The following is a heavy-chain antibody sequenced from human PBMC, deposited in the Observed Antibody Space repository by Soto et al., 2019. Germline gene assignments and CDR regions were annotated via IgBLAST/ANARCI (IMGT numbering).Heavy chain of an antibody. D-gene: IGHD1-26*01. V-gene: IGHV3-11*06. CDR1: GFTFSDYY. CDR2: IRGSGSYT. Sequence: GGSMRLSCAASGFTFSDYYMSWIRQAPGKGLEWISYIRGSGSYTDYADSVKGRFTISRDNAKNSLYLQMNSLRAEDTAVYYCARDGGNSGRYDYWGQGTLVTVSS. J-gene: IGHJ4*02. CDR3: ARDGGNSGRYDY.